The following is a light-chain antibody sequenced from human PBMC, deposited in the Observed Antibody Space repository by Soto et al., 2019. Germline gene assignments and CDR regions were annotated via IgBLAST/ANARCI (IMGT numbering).Light chain of an antibody. CDR3: AAWDDSLNGSV. CDR2: SNN. J-gene: IGLJ1*01. Sequence: QSVLTQPPSASGTPGQRVTISCSGSSSNIGSNTVNWYHHLPGTAPKLLIFSNNQRPSGVPDRFSGSKSGTSASLAISGLQSEDEADYYCAAWDDSLNGSVFGTGTKLTVL. V-gene: IGLV1-44*01. CDR1: SSNIGSNT.